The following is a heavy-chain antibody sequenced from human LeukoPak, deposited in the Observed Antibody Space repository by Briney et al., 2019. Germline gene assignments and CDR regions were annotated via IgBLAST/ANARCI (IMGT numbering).Heavy chain of an antibody. J-gene: IGHJ4*02. CDR2: IISSGAYI. CDR1: GFTFSSYT. CDR3: ARDFGGYCSSTNCYLGHLDY. V-gene: IGHV3-21*03. D-gene: IGHD2-2*01. Sequence: MPGGSLRLSCAASGFTFSSYTMNWVRQAPGKGLEWVSSIISSGAYIYYADSVKGRFTISRDNAKNSLYLQMNSLRAEDTAGYYCARDFGGYCSSTNCYLGHLDYWGQGTLVTVSS.